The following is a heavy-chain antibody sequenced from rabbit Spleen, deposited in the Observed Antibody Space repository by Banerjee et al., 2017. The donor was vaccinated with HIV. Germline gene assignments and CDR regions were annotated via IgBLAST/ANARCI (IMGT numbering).Heavy chain of an antibody. Sequence: QEQLVEFGGGLVQPAGSLSLTCTASGFFFTNKYVMCWVRQAPGKGLEWIGCINTRSGDTAYATWAKGRFTISRASPTTVTLQMTSLTAADTATYFCARDTGTSFSTYGMDLWGQGTLVTVS. CDR2: INTRSGDT. J-gene: IGHJ6*01. D-gene: IGHD8-1*01. CDR3: ARDTGTSFSTYGMDL. CDR1: GFFFTNKYV. V-gene: IGHV1S45*01.